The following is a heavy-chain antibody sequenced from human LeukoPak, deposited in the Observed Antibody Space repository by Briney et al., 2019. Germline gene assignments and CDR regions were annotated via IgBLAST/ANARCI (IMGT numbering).Heavy chain of an antibody. CDR1: GASMSSYY. CDR2: IYISGNT. CDR3: AREDVVVDS. D-gene: IGHD2-15*01. J-gene: IGHJ4*02. V-gene: IGHV4-4*07. Sequence: SETLSLTCTVSGASMSSYYWTWVRQPAGKGLEWIGHIYISGNTNYNPSLKSRVTMSRDTSKNQFSLKLSSVTAADTAVYYCAREDVVVDSWGQGILVTVSS.